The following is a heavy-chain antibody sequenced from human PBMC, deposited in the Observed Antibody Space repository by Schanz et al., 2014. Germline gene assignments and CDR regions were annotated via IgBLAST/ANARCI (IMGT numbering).Heavy chain of an antibody. J-gene: IGHJ6*02. CDR3: ARLGVGDKAYYYYGTDV. CDR2: IFFSGST. CDR1: GVSIGGYY. D-gene: IGHD1-26*01. V-gene: IGHV4-59*08. Sequence: QVQLQESGPGLVKPSETLSLTCTVSGVSIGGYYWSWIRQPPGKGLEWIGYIFFSGSTTYNPSFNSRVTISVDMSKTLFALTLSSVTAADTAVYYCARLGVGDKAYYYYGTDVWGQGTTVLVSS.